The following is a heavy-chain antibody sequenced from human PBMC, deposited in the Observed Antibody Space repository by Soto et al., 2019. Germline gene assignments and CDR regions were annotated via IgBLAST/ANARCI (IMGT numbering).Heavy chain of an antibody. D-gene: IGHD3-3*01. Sequence: GGSLRLSCAASGFTFSSYAMSWVRQAPGKGLEWVSVISGSGGSTYYADTVKGRFTISRDNSKNTLYLQMNSLRAEDTAVYYCAKSEDLCFMVFGVRYYGMDVWGQGTTVTVSS. CDR3: AKSEDLCFMVFGVRYYGMDV. V-gene: IGHV3-23*01. CDR2: ISGSGGST. J-gene: IGHJ6*02. CDR1: GFTFSSYA.